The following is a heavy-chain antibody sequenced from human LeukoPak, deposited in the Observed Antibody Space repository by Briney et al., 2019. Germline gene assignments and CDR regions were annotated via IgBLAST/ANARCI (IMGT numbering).Heavy chain of an antibody. Sequence: SETLSLTCTVSGGSISSSSYYWGWIRQPPGKGLEWIGSIYYSGSTYYNPSLKSRVTISVDTSKNQFSLKSSSVTAADTAVYYCARQDYCSSTSCSDYWGQGTLVTVSS. D-gene: IGHD2-2*01. CDR2: IYYSGST. V-gene: IGHV4-39*01. J-gene: IGHJ4*02. CDR3: ARQDYCSSTSCSDY. CDR1: GGSISSSSYY.